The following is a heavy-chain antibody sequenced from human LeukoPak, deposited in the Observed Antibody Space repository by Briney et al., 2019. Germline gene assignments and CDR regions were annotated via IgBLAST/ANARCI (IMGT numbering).Heavy chain of an antibody. V-gene: IGHV4-34*01. J-gene: IGHJ5*02. CDR3: ARLSGRGDKWFDP. Sequence: SETLSLTCAVYGGSFSNYYWSWIRQPPGKGLEWIGEIHHSGSTNYNPSLKSRVTISLDTSKNQFSLKLSSVTAADTAVYYCARLSGRGDKWFDPWGQGTLVTVSS. D-gene: IGHD3-10*01. CDR2: IHHSGST. CDR1: GGSFSNYY.